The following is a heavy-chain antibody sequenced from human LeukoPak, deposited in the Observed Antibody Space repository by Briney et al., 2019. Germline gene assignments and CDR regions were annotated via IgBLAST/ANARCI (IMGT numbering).Heavy chain of an antibody. D-gene: IGHD3-9*01. CDR3: ARRGILAGYPHDY. Sequence: SETLSLTCSVSGVSISSSSYYWGWIRQPPGKGLEWIGSIYNSGSTYYNPSLKSRVTISVDTSKNQFSLKLSSVTAADTAVYYCARRGILAGYPHDYWGQGTLVTVSS. CDR1: GVSISSSSYY. CDR2: IYNSGST. V-gene: IGHV4-39*01. J-gene: IGHJ4*02.